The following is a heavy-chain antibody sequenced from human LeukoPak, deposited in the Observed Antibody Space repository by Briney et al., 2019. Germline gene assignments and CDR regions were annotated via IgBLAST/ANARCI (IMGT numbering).Heavy chain of an antibody. D-gene: IGHD4-17*01. CDR1: GGSISSYY. Sequence: SETLSLTCTVSGGSISSYYWSWIRQPAGKGLEWIGRIYTSGCTNYNPSLKSRVTMSVDTSKNQFSLKLSSVTAADAAVYYCARELGHDYGDRLTNYFDYWGQGTLVTVSS. CDR2: IYTSGCT. CDR3: ARELGHDYGDRLTNYFDY. J-gene: IGHJ4*02. V-gene: IGHV4-4*07.